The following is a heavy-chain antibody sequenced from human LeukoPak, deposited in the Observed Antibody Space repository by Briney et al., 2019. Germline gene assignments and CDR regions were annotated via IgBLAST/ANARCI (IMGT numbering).Heavy chain of an antibody. J-gene: IGHJ3*02. CDR3: ARDIRLIFGYSSSSGAFDI. Sequence: VASVKVSCKASGYTFTSYGISWVRQAPGQGLEWMGWISAYNGNTNYAQKLQGRVTMTTDTSTSTAYMELRSLRSDDTAVYYCARDIRLIFGYSSSSGAFDIWGQGTMVTVSS. D-gene: IGHD6-6*01. CDR1: GYTFTSYG. CDR2: ISAYNGNT. V-gene: IGHV1-18*01.